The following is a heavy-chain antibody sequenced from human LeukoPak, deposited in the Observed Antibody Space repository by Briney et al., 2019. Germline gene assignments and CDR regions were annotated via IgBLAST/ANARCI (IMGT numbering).Heavy chain of an antibody. CDR3: ARDRLLEDRDYSYYYYMDV. CDR2: ISSSSSYI. Sequence: GGSLRLSCAASGFTFSIYAMSWVRQAPGKGLEWVSSISSSSSYIYYADPVKGRFTISRDNAKNSLYLQMNSLRAEDTAVYHCARDRLLEDRDYSYYYYMDVWGKGTTVTVSS. V-gene: IGHV3-21*01. CDR1: GFTFSIYA. J-gene: IGHJ6*03. D-gene: IGHD1-1*01.